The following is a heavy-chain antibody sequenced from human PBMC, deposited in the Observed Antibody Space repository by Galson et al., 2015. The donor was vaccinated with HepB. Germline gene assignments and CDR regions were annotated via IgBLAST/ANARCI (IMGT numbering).Heavy chain of an antibody. J-gene: IGHJ4*02. Sequence: QVQLQESGPGLVKPSQTLSLTCTVSGGSISSGDYYWSWIRQPPGKGLEWIGYIYYSGSTYYNPSLKSRVTISVDTSKNQFSLKLSSVTAADTAVYYCARGVHDYVWGSYMGHTGAVDYWGQGTLVTVSS. CDR3: ARGVHDYVWGSYMGHTGAVDY. CDR1: GGSISSGDYY. V-gene: IGHV4-30-4*01. CDR2: IYYSGST. D-gene: IGHD3-16*01.